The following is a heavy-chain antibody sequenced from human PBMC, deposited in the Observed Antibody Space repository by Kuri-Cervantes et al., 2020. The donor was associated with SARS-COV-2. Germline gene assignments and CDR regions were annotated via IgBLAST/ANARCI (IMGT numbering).Heavy chain of an antibody. CDR3: ARHRRWGSIVARPGYFDY. CDR2: IYYSGST. Sequence: ESLKISCTVSGGSISSSSYYWGWVRQPPGKGLEWIGSIYYSGSTYYNPSLKSRVTISVDTSKNQFSLKLSSVTAADTAVYYCARHRRWGSIVARPGYFDYWSQGTLVTVSS. J-gene: IGHJ4*02. D-gene: IGHD6-6*01. V-gene: IGHV4-39*01. CDR1: GGSISSSSYY.